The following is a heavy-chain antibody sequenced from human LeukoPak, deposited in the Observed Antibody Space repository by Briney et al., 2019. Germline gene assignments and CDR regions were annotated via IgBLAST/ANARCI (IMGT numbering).Heavy chain of an antibody. CDR2: IIPIFGTA. Sequence: ASVKVSCKASGGTFSSYAISWVRQAPGQGLGWMGGIIPIFGTANYAQKFQGRVTITADKSTSTAYMELSSLRSEDTAVYYCARAALGYCSGGSCYSWGMDVWGKGTTVTVSS. D-gene: IGHD2-15*01. CDR1: GGTFSSYA. V-gene: IGHV1-69*06. CDR3: ARAALGYCSGGSCYSWGMDV. J-gene: IGHJ6*04.